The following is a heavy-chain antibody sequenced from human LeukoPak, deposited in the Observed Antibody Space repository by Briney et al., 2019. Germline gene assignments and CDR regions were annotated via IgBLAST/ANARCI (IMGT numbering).Heavy chain of an antibody. Sequence: PSETLSLTCTVSGGSISSYYWSWIRQPPGKGLEWIGYICYSGSTNYNPSLKSRVTISVDTSKNQFSLKLSSVTAADTAVYYCARGVGQYQLLENYWYFDLWGRGTLVTVSS. J-gene: IGHJ2*01. CDR3: ARGVGQYQLLENYWYFDL. V-gene: IGHV4-59*01. CDR1: GGSISSYY. D-gene: IGHD2-2*01. CDR2: ICYSGST.